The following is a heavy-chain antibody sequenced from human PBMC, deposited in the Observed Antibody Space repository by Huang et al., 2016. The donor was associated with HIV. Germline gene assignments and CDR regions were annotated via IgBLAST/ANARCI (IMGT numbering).Heavy chain of an antibody. D-gene: IGHD3-3*01. CDR3: AKGSERSLTGPKYQYYFDY. CDR1: IFTFSTSA. Sequence: EVQLLASGGGLVQPGGSLRLSCAASIFTFSTSAMSWVRQAPGKGLEWVSGISGSGSSTYYADSVKGRFTISRDNSRNTLYLQMKSLRVEDTAIYYCAKGSERSLTGPKYQYYFDYWGQGTLVTVSS. V-gene: IGHV3-23*01. J-gene: IGHJ4*02. CDR2: ISGSGSST.